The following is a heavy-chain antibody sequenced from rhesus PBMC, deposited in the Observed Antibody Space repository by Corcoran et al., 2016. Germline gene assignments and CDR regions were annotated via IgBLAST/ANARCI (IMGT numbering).Heavy chain of an antibody. J-gene: IGHJ4*01. CDR1: GITFTSDY. V-gene: IGHV1-200*01. D-gene: IGHD4-23*01. CDR3: ARSSGSNLFDY. Sequence: QVQLVQSGAEVKKPGTSVKLSCKASGITFTSDYLNWVETAPGKVLWWVGWINPSNGNTGYAQRFQGRVTMTRDTSTSTAYMELNSLRSEDTAVYYCARSSGSNLFDYWGQGVLVTVSS. CDR2: INPSNGNT.